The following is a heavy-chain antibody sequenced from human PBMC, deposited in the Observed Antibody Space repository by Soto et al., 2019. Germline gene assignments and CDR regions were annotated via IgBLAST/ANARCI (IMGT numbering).Heavy chain of an antibody. CDR1: GYTFTSYY. J-gene: IGHJ1*01. Sequence: QVQLVQSGAEVKKPGASVKVSCKASGYTFTSYYMHWVRQTPGQGLEWMGIINPSGGSTSYAQKLQGRVTMTRDTSTSTVYMELSSLRSEDTAVYYCARDKIAVAARGYFQHWGQGTLVTVSS. CDR3: ARDKIAVAARGYFQH. CDR2: INPSGGST. V-gene: IGHV1-46*01. D-gene: IGHD6-19*01.